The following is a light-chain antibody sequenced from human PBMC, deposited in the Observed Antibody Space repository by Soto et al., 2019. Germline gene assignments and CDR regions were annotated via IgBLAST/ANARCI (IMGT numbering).Light chain of an antibody. CDR2: AAS. V-gene: IGKV3-15*01. J-gene: IGKJ5*01. CDR1: QSVSSN. Sequence: ERVMTQSPATLSVSPGERVTRSCRASQSVSSNLAWYQQKPGQAPRLLIYAASTRATGVPARFSGSGSGTEFTLTISSLQSEDFAVFYCQQYNSWPPITFGQGTRLEIK. CDR3: QQYNSWPPIT.